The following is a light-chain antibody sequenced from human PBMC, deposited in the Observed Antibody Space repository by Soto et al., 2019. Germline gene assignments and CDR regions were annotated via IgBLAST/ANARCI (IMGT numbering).Light chain of an antibody. Sequence: EIMLSQSPGTLSLTPGERATLSCRASQSVSSSYLAWYQQKPGQAPRLLIYGVSTRATGIPDRFTGSGSGTDFTLTISRLEPEDFAVFYCQVYGPSPPITFGQGTLPEV. J-gene: IGKJ5*01. CDR3: QVYGPSPPIT. CDR2: GVS. V-gene: IGKV3-20*01. CDR1: QSVSSSY.